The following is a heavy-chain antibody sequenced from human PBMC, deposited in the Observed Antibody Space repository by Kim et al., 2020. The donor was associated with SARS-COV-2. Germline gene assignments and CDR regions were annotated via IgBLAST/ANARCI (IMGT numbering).Heavy chain of an antibody. CDR3: ARVGDSSGHNWFDP. Sequence: ASVKVSCKASGYTFSNYAMHWVRQAPGQRLEWMGGINTDNGNTKYSQKFQGRVTITRDTSASTAYMELSSLRSEDTAVYYCARVGDSSGHNWFDPWGQGTLVTVSS. CDR2: INTDNGNT. D-gene: IGHD3-22*01. V-gene: IGHV1-3*04. J-gene: IGHJ5*02. CDR1: GYTFSNYA.